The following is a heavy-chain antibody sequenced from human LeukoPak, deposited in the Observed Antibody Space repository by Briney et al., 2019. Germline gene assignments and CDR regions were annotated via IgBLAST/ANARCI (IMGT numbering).Heavy chain of an antibody. V-gene: IGHV3-30*02. CDR3: AKVAVPNYYYYYYYMDV. CDR1: GFTFSSYG. D-gene: IGHD5-24*01. CDR2: IRYDGSNK. Sequence: PGGSLRLSCAASGFTFSSYGMHWVRQAPGKGLEWVAFIRYDGSNKYYADSVEGRFTISRDNSKNTLYLQMNSLRAEDTAVYYCAKVAVPNYYYYYYYMDVWGKGTTVTVSS. J-gene: IGHJ6*03.